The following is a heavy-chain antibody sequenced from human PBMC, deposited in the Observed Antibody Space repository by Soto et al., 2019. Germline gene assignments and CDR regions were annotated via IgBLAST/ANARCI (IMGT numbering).Heavy chain of an antibody. CDR2: INHSGST. Sequence: LSLTCDFYGGSFSGYYWSWIRQPPGRGLEWIGEINHSGSTNYNPSLKSRVTISVDTSKNQFSLKLSSVTAADTAVYYCARGPGQLHMNGKWLDPWGQGTLVTVSS. D-gene: IGHD2-21*01. J-gene: IGHJ5*02. CDR1: GGSFSGYY. CDR3: ARGPGQLHMNGKWLDP. V-gene: IGHV4-34*01.